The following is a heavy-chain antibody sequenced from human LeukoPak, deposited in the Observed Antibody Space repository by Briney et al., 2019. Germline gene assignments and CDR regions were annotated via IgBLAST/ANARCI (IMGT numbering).Heavy chain of an antibody. D-gene: IGHD6-19*01. V-gene: IGHV3-74*01. CDR3: ARAYSSGPQVDY. Sequence: GGSLRLSCAASGFTFSSYWMHWVRQAPGKGLVWVSRINSDGSSTSYADSVKGRFTISRDNAKNTLYLQMNSLRAEDTAVYYCARAYSSGPQVDYWGQGTLVTVSS. CDR1: GFTFSSYW. J-gene: IGHJ4*02. CDR2: INSDGSST.